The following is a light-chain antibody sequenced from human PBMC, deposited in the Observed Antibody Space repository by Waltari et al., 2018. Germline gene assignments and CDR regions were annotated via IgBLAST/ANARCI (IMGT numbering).Light chain of an antibody. CDR2: EVN. V-gene: IGLV2-14*01. CDR3: SSYTSSNNWM. Sequence: QSALTQLASESGSPGQSITISCTATSSDIGGDTYCLWYQHHPGKAPKLMIYEVNNRPSGVSNRFSGSKSGNTASLTISGLQAEDEADYYCSSYTSSNNWMFGGGTKLTVL. CDR1: SSDIGGDTY. J-gene: IGLJ3*02.